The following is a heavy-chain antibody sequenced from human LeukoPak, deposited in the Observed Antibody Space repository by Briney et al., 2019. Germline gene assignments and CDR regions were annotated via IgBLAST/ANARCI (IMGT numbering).Heavy chain of an antibody. CDR3: ARDGEEYSSSPQSFDY. J-gene: IGHJ4*02. V-gene: IGHV1-69*05. Sequence: GASVKVSCKASGGTFSSYAISWVRQAPGQGLEWVGRIIPIFGTANYAQKFQGRVTITTDESTSTAYMELSSLRSEDTAVYYCARDGEEYSSSPQSFDYWGQGTLVTVSS. CDR2: IIPIFGTA. CDR1: GGTFSSYA. D-gene: IGHD6-13*01.